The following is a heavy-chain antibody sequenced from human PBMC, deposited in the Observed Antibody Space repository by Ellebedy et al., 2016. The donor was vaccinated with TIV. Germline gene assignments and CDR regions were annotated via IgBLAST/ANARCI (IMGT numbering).Heavy chain of an antibody. D-gene: IGHD5-24*01. V-gene: IGHV4-59*01. Sequence: SETLSLTXTVSGGSISSYYWSWIRQPPGKGLEWIGYIYYSGSTNYNPSLKSRVTISVDTSKNQFSLKLSSVTAADTAVYYCARDPTVEMATPNGMDVWGQGTTVTVSS. CDR2: IYYSGST. CDR1: GGSISSYY. J-gene: IGHJ6*02. CDR3: ARDPTVEMATPNGMDV.